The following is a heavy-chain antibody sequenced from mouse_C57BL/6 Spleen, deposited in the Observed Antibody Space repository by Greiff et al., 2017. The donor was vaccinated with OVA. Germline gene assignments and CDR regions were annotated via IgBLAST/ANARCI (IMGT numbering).Heavy chain of an antibody. V-gene: IGHV1-18*01. CDR3: ARSEAYYSNYPCAY. CDR1: GYTFTDYN. D-gene: IGHD2-5*01. Sequence: EVKLQQSGPELVKPGASVKIPCKASGYTFTDYNMDWVKQSHGKSLEWIGDINPNNGGTIYNQKFKGKATLTVDKSSSTAYMELRSLTSEDTAVYYCARSEAYYSNYPCAYWGQGTLVTVSA. J-gene: IGHJ3*01. CDR2: INPNNGGT.